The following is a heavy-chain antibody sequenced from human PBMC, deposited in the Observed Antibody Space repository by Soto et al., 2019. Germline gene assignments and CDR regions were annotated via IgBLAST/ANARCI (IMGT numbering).Heavy chain of an antibody. Sequence: QVHLLESGGGVVQPGKSLRLSCVASGFSFDTYAIHWVRQAPGKGLQWVALISYEGSNTYYADSVRGRFTISRDNSKNTLYLQMSTLRPEDSGVYYCARVTPRNNLYYFSGLDVWGQGTSGTVSS. J-gene: IGHJ6*02. CDR2: ISYEGSNT. CDR3: ARVTPRNNLYYFSGLDV. CDR1: GFSFDTYA. D-gene: IGHD1-1*01. V-gene: IGHV3-30*15.